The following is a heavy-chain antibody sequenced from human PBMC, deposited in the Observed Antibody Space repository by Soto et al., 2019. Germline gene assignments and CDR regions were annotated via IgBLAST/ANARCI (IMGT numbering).Heavy chain of an antibody. CDR2: ISYDGSNK. Sequence: PGGSLRLSCAASGFTFSSYGMHWVRQAPGKGLEWVAVISYDGSNKYYADSVKGRFTISRDNSKNTLYLQMNSLRAEDTAVYYCATSLIAAADHFDYWGQGTLVTVSS. D-gene: IGHD6-13*01. CDR1: GFTFSSYG. J-gene: IGHJ4*02. CDR3: ATSLIAAADHFDY. V-gene: IGHV3-30*03.